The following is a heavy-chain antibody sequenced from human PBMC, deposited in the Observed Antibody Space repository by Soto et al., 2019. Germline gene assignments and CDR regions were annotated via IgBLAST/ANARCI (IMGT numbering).Heavy chain of an antibody. CDR3: ARGVIREGFDP. J-gene: IGHJ5*02. CDR2: IYHNGNT. Sequence: QVQLQESGPGLVKPSGTLSLTCAVSGGSISSNNWWSWARQSPGKGLEWIGEIYHNGNTNYNPSLKSRVIISVDKSKNQFSLKLSSVTAADTAVYYCARGVIREGFDPWGQGTLVTVSS. CDR1: GGSISSNNW. D-gene: IGHD6-13*01. V-gene: IGHV4-4*02.